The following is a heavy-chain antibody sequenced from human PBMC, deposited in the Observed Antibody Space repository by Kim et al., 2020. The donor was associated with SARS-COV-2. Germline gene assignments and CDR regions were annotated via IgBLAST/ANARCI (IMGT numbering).Heavy chain of an antibody. CDR2: ISWNSGSI. CDR3: AKDIGHSSSWLDY. V-gene: IGHV3-9*01. Sequence: GGSLRLSCAASGFTFDDYAMHWVRQAPGKGLEWVSGISWNSGSIGYADSVKGRFTISRDNAKNSLYLQMNSLRAEDTALYYCAKDIGHSSSWLDYWGQGT. CDR1: GFTFDDYA. D-gene: IGHD6-13*01. J-gene: IGHJ4*02.